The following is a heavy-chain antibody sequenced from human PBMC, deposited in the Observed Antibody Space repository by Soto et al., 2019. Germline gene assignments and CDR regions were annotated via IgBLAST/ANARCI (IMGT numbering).Heavy chain of an antibody. D-gene: IGHD6-19*01. Sequence: QVQLVQSGAEVKKPGASVKVSCKASGYTFTSYDINWVRQATGQGLEWMGWMNPNSGNTGYAHKFQGRVTMTRNTTRSKAYMELSSLRSEDTAVYYCARSVEWLASFDYWGQGTLVTVSS. J-gene: IGHJ4*02. CDR1: GYTFTSYD. CDR3: ARSVEWLASFDY. CDR2: MNPNSGNT. V-gene: IGHV1-8*01.